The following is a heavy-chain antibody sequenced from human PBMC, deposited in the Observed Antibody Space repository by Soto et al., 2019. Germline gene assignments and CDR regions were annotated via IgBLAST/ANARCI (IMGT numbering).Heavy chain of an antibody. J-gene: IGHJ5*02. V-gene: IGHV3-23*01. CDR3: AKSLNINWKNWFDP. CDR1: GFTFSSNA. Sequence: EVQLLESGGGLVQPGGSLRLSCAASGFTFSSNAMNWVRQAPGKGLEWVSVISGTGGRIYYADSVKGRFTISRDNSTNTLYLEMNSLRVEDTAVYYCAKSLNINWKNWFDPWGQGTLVTVSS. CDR2: ISGTGGRI. D-gene: IGHD1-1*01.